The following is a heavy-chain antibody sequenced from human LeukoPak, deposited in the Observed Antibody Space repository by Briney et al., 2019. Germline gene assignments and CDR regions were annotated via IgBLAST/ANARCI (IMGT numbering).Heavy chain of an antibody. CDR2: MNPNSGNT. V-gene: IGHV1-8*01. CDR1: GYTFTSYD. D-gene: IGHD5-12*01. CDR3: ARGPSLTVATSNFDY. J-gene: IGHJ4*02. Sequence: ASVKVSCKASGYTFTSYDINWVRQATGQGLEWMGWMNPNSGNTGYAQKFQGRVTMTRHTSISTAYMELSSLRSEDTAVYYCARGPSLTVATSNFDYWGQGTLVTVSS.